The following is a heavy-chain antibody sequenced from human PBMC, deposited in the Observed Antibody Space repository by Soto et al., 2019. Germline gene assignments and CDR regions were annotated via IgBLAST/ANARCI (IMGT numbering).Heavy chain of an antibody. D-gene: IGHD1-26*01. CDR2: ISYDGSNK. J-gene: IGHJ4*02. CDR1: GFTFSSYA. Sequence: QVQLVESGGGVVQPGRSLRLSCAASGFTFSSYAMHWVRQAPGKGLEWVAVISYDGSNKYYADSVKGRFTISRDNSQNTLYLQMNSLRAEDTAVYYCARDRVGAKVGYFDFWGQGTLVTVFS. V-gene: IGHV3-30-3*01. CDR3: ARDRVGAKVGYFDF.